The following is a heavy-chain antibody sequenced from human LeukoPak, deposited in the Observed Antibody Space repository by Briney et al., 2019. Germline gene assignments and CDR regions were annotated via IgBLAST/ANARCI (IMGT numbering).Heavy chain of an antibody. CDR2: ILYSGTT. V-gene: IGHV4-39*01. Sequence: SETLSLTCTVSGGSISGSSSYWGWIRQPPGEGLEWIGNILYSGTTYYNPSLKSRVTISVDTSKNLFSMKLSSVTAADAAVYYCARVEAYYYDSSGYYSLDLSPRPFDYWGQGTLVTVSS. J-gene: IGHJ4*02. CDR3: ARVEAYYYDSSGYYSLDLSPRPFDY. D-gene: IGHD3-22*01. CDR1: GGSISGSSSY.